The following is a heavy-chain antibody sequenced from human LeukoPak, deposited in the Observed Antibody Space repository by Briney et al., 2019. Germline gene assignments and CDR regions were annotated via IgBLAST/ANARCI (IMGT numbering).Heavy chain of an antibody. V-gene: IGHV3-33*01. CDR1: GFTFSSFG. CDR3: ARGFLDFDS. D-gene: IGHD3-3*01. Sequence: GRSQRLSCVASGFTFSSFGMHWVRQAPGKGPEWVALIWYDGSNTYYADSVKGRFTISRDDSKNTVYLQMNSLRVEDTALYYCARGFLDFDSWGQGTLVIVSS. J-gene: IGHJ4*02. CDR2: IWYDGSNT.